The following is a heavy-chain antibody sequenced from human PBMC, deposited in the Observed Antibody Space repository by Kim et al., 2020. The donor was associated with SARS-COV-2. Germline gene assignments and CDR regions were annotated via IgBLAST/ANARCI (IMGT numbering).Heavy chain of an antibody. CDR3: ASQPHVAAGTWCFDF. V-gene: IGHV1-2*02. CDR1: GYTFTGYY. Sequence: ASVKVSCKASGYTFTGYYIHWVQQAPGQGLEWMGWVNPNNDGTNYAQKFQGRVTMTRDTSISTAYMELSSLKSDDTAVYYCASQPHVAAGTWCFDFWGQGTRVTVSS. D-gene: IGHD6-19*01. J-gene: IGHJ4*02. CDR2: VNPNNDGT.